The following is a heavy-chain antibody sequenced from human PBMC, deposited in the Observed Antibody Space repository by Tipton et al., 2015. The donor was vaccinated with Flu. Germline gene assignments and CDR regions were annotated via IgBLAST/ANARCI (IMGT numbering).Heavy chain of an antibody. CDR1: GFTFDDYA. V-gene: IGHV3-43D*03. Sequence: GSLRLSCAASGFTFDDYAMHWVRQAPGKGLEWVSLISWGGGSTYYADSVKGRFTISRDNSKNSLYLQMNSLRAEDTALYYCAKDLSGSLFGFDYWGQGTLVTVSS. J-gene: IGHJ4*02. D-gene: IGHD1-26*01. CDR2: ISWGGGST. CDR3: AKDLSGSLFGFDY.